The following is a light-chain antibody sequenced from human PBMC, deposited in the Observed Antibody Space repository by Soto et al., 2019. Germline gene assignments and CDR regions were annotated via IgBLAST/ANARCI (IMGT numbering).Light chain of an antibody. CDR1: QGISNY. CDR3: LQHNSFPLT. Sequence: DIQRTQSPSSRSASVGERGTITCRASQGISNYLVWYQQKPGKAPKRLIYAASSLQSGVPSRFSGSGSGTEFTLTISSLQPDDFATYYCLQHNSFPLTFGQGTRLEIK. V-gene: IGKV1-17*01. CDR2: AAS. J-gene: IGKJ5*01.